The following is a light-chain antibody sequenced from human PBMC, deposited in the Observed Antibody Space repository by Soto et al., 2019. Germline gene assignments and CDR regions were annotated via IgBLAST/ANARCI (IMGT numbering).Light chain of an antibody. CDR3: QQYNNCPT. V-gene: IGKV3-15*01. J-gene: IGKJ1*01. CDR1: QGVSNN. CDR2: GAS. Sequence: MTQSPASLSASAGERATIFCRASQGVSNNLAWYQQKPGQAPKLLIFGASTMPTGVPSRFSGSGSGTDFTLTISSLQPEDFAVYYCQQYNNCPTFGQGTKVEIK.